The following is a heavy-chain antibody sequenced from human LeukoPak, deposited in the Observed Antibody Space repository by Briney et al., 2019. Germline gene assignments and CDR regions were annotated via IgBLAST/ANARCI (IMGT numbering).Heavy chain of an antibody. CDR1: GFTFSSYG. V-gene: IGHV3-30*18. Sequence: PGGSLRLSCAASGFTFSSYGMHWVRQAPGKGLEWVAVISYDGSNKYYADSVKGRFTISRDNSKNTLYLQMNSLRVEDTAVYYCAKDSWLVEGNYWGQGTLVTVSS. CDR2: ISYDGSNK. CDR3: AKDSWLVEGNY. J-gene: IGHJ4*02. D-gene: IGHD6-19*01.